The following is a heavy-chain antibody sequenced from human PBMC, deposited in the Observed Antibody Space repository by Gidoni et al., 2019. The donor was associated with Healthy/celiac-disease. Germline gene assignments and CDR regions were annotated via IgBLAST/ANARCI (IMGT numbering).Heavy chain of an antibody. Sequence: EVQLVESGGGLVQPGGSLSLSCPASVFTVSSYPMSWVRQAPGKGLEWCTAISGSGGSTYYADSVKGRFTITRDNSKNTLYLKMNSMRAEDTAVDYCAKGGIAVAGRVKTYFDYWGQGTLVTVSS. CDR3: AKGGIAVAGRVKTYFDY. D-gene: IGHD6-19*01. CDR2: ISGSGGST. V-gene: IGHV3-23*04. J-gene: IGHJ4*02. CDR1: VFTVSSYP.